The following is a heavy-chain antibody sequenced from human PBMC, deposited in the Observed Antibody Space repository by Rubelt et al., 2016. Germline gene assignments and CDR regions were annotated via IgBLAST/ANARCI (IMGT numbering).Heavy chain of an antibody. Sequence: EVHLLESGGGLVQPGGSLRLSCAASGFTFSTYAMNWVSQAPGKGLEWVSVIYSDGSTYYADSVKGRLTISRDNSKNTLYLQMNSLRVEDTAVYYCAREFYYDFWSGLDYWGQGALVTVSS. V-gene: IGHV3-66*01. D-gene: IGHD3-3*01. CDR3: AREFYYDFWSGLDY. CDR1: GFTFSTYA. J-gene: IGHJ4*02. CDR2: IYSDGST.